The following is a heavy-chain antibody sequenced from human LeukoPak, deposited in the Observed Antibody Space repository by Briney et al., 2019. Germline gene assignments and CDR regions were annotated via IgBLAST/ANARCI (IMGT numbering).Heavy chain of an antibody. J-gene: IGHJ6*03. CDR2: ISGYNCDT. V-gene: IGHV1-18*01. D-gene: IGHD3-10*01. CDR3: ARRTYYYGSGSYNNNYYYYMDV. Sequence: ASVKVSCKASGYTFTNYGISWVRQAPGQGLEWMGCISGYNCDTNYAKKVQGRVTMTTDTSTSTAYMELRSLRSDDTAVYYCARRTYYYGSGSYNNNYYYYMDVWGKGTTVTVSS. CDR1: GYTFTNYG.